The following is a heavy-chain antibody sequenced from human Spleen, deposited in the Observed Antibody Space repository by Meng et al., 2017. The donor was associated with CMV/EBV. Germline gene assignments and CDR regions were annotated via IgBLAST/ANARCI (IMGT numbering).Heavy chain of an antibody. Sequence: ASVKVSCKTSGYIFTDYYIHWVRQAPGQGLEWMGWINPNSGGTNYAQKFQGRVTMTRDTSISTAYMELSRLRSDDTAVYYCARAGPGGYDSSGHRSLYYYYGMDVWGQGTTVTVSS. CDR1: GYIFTDYY. CDR2: INPNSGGT. CDR3: ARAGPGGYDSSGHRSLYYYYGMDV. V-gene: IGHV1-2*02. D-gene: IGHD3-22*01. J-gene: IGHJ6*02.